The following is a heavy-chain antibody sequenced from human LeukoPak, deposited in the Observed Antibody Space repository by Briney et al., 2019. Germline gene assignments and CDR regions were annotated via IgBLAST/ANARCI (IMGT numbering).Heavy chain of an antibody. Sequence: GGSLRLSCAASGFTFSSYGMHRVRQAPGKGLEWVAVISYDGSNKYYADSVKGRFTISRDNSKNTLYLQMNSLRAEDTAVYYCAKDLGSGYSGYGHKVFDPWGQGTLVTVSS. CDR3: AKDLGSGYSGYGHKVFDP. V-gene: IGHV3-30*18. CDR1: GFTFSSYG. J-gene: IGHJ5*02. D-gene: IGHD5-12*01. CDR2: ISYDGSNK.